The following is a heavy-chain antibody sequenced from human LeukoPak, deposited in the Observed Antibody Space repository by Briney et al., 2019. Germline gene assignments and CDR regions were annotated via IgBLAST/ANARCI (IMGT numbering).Heavy chain of an antibody. CDR1: GYTFTSYG. CDR3: ARSMTTVTTEDY. Sequence: ASVKVSCKASGYTFTSYGISWVRQAPGQGLEWMGWINPNSGGTNYAQKFQGRVTMTRDTSISTAYMELSRLRSDDTAVYYCARSMTTVTTEDYWGQGTLVTVSS. V-gene: IGHV1-2*02. J-gene: IGHJ4*02. D-gene: IGHD4-17*01. CDR2: INPNSGGT.